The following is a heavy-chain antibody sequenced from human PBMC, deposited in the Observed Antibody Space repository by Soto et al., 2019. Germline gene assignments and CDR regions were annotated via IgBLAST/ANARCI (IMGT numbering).Heavy chain of an antibody. Sequence: QVQLVESGGGVVQPGRSLRLSCAASGFTFSSYGMHWVRQAPGKGLEWVAVIWYDGSNKYYADSVKGRFTISRDNSKNTLYLQMNSLRAGDPAVYYCARDRVAVAGNWYFDLWGRGTLVTVFS. CDR1: GFTFSSYG. D-gene: IGHD6-19*01. CDR3: ARDRVAVAGNWYFDL. V-gene: IGHV3-33*01. CDR2: IWYDGSNK. J-gene: IGHJ2*01.